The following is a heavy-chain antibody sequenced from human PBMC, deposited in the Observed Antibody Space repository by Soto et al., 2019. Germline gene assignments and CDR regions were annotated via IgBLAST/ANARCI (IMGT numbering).Heavy chain of an antibody. CDR3: RLYYYDSSGYYYVDY. V-gene: IGHV3-11*01. CDR2: ISSSGSTI. J-gene: IGHJ4*02. CDR1: GFTFSDYY. Sequence: PGGSLRLSCAASGFTFSDYYMSWIRQAPGKGLEWVSYISSSGSTIYYADSVKGRFTISRDNAKNSLYLQMNSLRAEDTAVYYCRLYYYDSSGYYYVDYWGQGTLVTVSS. D-gene: IGHD3-22*01.